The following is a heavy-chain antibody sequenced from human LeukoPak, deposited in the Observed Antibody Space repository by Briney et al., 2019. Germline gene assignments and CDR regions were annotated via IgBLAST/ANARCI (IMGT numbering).Heavy chain of an antibody. CDR2: ISAYNGNT. J-gene: IGHJ6*04. D-gene: IGHD3-10*01. Sequence: ASVKVSCKASGYTFTSYGISWVRQAPGQGLEWMGWISAYNGNTNYAQKLQGRVTMTTDTSTSTAYMELRSLRSDDTAVYYCARDRRGPMVRGVISDMDVWGKGTTVTVSS. CDR1: GYTFTSYG. V-gene: IGHV1-18*04. CDR3: ARDRRGPMVRGVISDMDV.